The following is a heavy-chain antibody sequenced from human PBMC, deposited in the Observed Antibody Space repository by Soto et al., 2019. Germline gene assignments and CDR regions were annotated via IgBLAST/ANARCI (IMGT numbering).Heavy chain of an antibody. CDR2: ISYDGSNK. D-gene: IGHD1-26*01. CDR3: ANNRSYYWYFDL. CDR1: GFTFSSYG. Sequence: QVQLVESGGGVVQPGRSLRLSCAASGFTFSSYGMHWVRQAPGKGLEWVAVISYDGSNKYYADSVKGRFTISRDNSKNALYLQMNSLRAEDTAGYYCANNRSYYWYFDLWGRGTLVTVSS. J-gene: IGHJ2*01. V-gene: IGHV3-30*18.